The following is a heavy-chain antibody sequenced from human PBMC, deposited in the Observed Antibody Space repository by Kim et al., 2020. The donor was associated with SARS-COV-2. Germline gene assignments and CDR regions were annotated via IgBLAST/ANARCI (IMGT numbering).Heavy chain of an antibody. CDR2: IYHSGST. Sequence: TLSLTCAVSGGSISSSNWWSWVRQPPGKGLEWIGEIYHSGSTNYNPSLKSRVTISVDKSKNQFSLKLSSVTAADTAVYYCARGSSVGATIAGSYFDYWGQGTLVTVSS. CDR1: GGSISSSNW. V-gene: IGHV4-4*02. CDR3: ARGSSVGATIAGSYFDY. J-gene: IGHJ4*02. D-gene: IGHD1-26*01.